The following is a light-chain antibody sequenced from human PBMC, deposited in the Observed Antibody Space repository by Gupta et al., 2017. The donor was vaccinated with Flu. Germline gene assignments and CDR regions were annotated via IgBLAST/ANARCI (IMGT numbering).Light chain of an antibody. J-gene: IGKJ2*01. CDR2: EVS. CDR1: QSLLYSDGNTY. V-gene: IGKV2-30*01. Sequence: VVMTQSPLSLPVTLGQPASISCRSSQSLLYSDGNTYLTWFQQRPGQSPRRLIYEVSTRDSGVPDRFSGSGSGTDFTLRISRVEAEDVGIYYCMQGTHWPYTFGQGTKLEIK. CDR3: MQGTHWPYT.